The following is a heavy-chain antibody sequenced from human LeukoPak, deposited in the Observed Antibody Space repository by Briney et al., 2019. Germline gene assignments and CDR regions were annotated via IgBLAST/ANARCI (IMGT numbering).Heavy chain of an antibody. J-gene: IGHJ4*02. CDR3: ARGSYFYDILTGYRYLFDY. CDR2: IYHTGST. Sequence: SETLSLTCTVSGRCISSSYWSWIRQPPGRGLEWIGYIYHTGSTNHNPSLKSRVAISVDTSKNQFSLKLSSVTAADTAVYYCARGSYFYDILTGYRYLFDYWGQGTLVTVSS. CDR1: GRCISSSY. V-gene: IGHV4-59*12. D-gene: IGHD3-9*01.